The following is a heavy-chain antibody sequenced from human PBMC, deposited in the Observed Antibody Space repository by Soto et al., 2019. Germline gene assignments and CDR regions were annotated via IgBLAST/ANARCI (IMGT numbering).Heavy chain of an antibody. Sequence: PSATLSLTCAVYGGSFSGYYWSWIRQPPGKGLEWIGEIYHSGSTNYNPSLKSRVTISVDKSKNQFSLKLSSVTAADTAVYYCASIYTTRTTYYFDNWGQGTLVTVSS. CDR3: ASIYTTRTTYYFDN. D-gene: IGHD2-2*02. CDR2: IYHSGST. J-gene: IGHJ4*02. CDR1: GGSFSGYY. V-gene: IGHV4-34*01.